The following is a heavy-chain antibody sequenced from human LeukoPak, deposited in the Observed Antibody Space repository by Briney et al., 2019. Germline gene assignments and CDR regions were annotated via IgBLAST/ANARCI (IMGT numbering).Heavy chain of an antibody. Sequence: GGSLRLPCAASGFTFSSYNMNWVRQAPGKGPEWISYISSTSNTMYYADSVKGRFTISRDNAKNSLYLQMNSLRAEDTAVYYCATESGTYSGTCFDYWGQGTLVTVSS. V-gene: IGHV3-48*01. D-gene: IGHD2-21*01. CDR3: ATESGTYSGTCFDY. CDR1: GFTFSSYN. CDR2: ISSTSNTM. J-gene: IGHJ4*02.